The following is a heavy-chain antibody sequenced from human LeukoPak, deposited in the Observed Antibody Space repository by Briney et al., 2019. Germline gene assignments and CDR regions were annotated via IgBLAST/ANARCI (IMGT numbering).Heavy chain of an antibody. CDR2: ISSSSSYI. Sequence: GGSLRLSCAASGFTFGSYSMNWVRQAPGKGLEWVSSISSSSSYIYYADSVKGRFTISRDNAKNSLYLQMNSLRAEDTAVYYCARSPPVRGVIPFDYWGQGTLVTVSS. V-gene: IGHV3-21*01. D-gene: IGHD3-10*01. J-gene: IGHJ4*02. CDR3: ARSPPVRGVIPFDY. CDR1: GFTFGSYS.